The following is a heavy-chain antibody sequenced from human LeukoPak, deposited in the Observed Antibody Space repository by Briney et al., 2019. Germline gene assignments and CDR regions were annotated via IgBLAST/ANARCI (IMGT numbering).Heavy chain of an antibody. CDR1: GFTVSSNY. CDR2: IYSGGST. D-gene: IGHD3-10*01. J-gene: IGHJ6*02. CDR3: ARDFRGPLYYYGMDV. Sequence: PGASLRLSCAASGFTVSSNYMSWVRQAPGKGLEWGSVIYSGGSTYYADSVKGRFTISRDNSKNTLYLQMNSLRAEDTAVYYCARDFRGPLYYYGMDVWGQGTTVTVSS. V-gene: IGHV3-53*01.